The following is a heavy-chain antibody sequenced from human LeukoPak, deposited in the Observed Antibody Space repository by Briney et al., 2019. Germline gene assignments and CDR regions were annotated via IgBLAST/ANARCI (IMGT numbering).Heavy chain of an antibody. V-gene: IGHV4-59*11. CDR2: IYYGGRT. D-gene: IGHD6-19*01. Sequence: SETLSLTCSVSGGSISSHYWTWVRQPPGQALEFIGYIYYGGRTQYNPTLKSRVTMTMDTSKNQFSLRLNSVSAADTAVYYCAREVTVAGTFYFYMDVWGKGTTVTVSS. J-gene: IGHJ6*03. CDR1: GGSISSHY. CDR3: AREVTVAGTFYFYMDV.